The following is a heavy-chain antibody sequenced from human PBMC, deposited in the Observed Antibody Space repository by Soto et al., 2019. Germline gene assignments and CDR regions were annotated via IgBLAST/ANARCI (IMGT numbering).Heavy chain of an antibody. J-gene: IGHJ6*03. CDR3: ARHRRYGDDPYYYYYMDV. Sequence: QLQLQESGPGLVKPSETLSLTCSVSGGSISNDNYYWGWIRQPPGKGLEWIGSIYYSGSTYYNPSLKSRVSISVDTSKNQFSLKLSSVTAADAAVYYCARHRRYGDDPYYYYYMDVWGKGTTVTVSS. CDR2: IYYSGST. V-gene: IGHV4-39*01. CDR1: GGSISNDNYY. D-gene: IGHD4-17*01.